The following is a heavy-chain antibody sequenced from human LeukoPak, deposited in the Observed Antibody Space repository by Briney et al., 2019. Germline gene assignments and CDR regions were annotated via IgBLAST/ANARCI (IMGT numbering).Heavy chain of an antibody. D-gene: IGHD3-22*01. J-gene: IGHJ4*02. CDR2: IYYSGST. V-gene: IGHV4-39*01. CDR3: ARRGYDSSGYYLVS. Sequence: SETLSLTCTVSGGSISSSSYYWGWIRQPPGKGLEWIGSIYYSGSTYYNPSLKSRVTISVDTSKNQFSLKLSSVTAADTAVYYCARRGYDSSGYYLVSRGQGTLVTVSS. CDR1: GGSISSSSYY.